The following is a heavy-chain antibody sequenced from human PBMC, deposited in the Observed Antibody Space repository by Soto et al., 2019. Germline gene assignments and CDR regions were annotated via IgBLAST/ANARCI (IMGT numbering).Heavy chain of an antibody. V-gene: IGHV1-3*01. D-gene: IGHD3-3*01. J-gene: IGHJ5*02. Sequence: ASVKVSCKASGYTFTSYAMHWVRQAPGQRLEWMGWINAGNGNTKYSQKFQGRVTITRDTSASTAYMELSSLRSEDTAVYYCAREGERFLEWLPPFDPWGQGTLVTVS. CDR1: GYTFTSYA. CDR2: INAGNGNT. CDR3: AREGERFLEWLPPFDP.